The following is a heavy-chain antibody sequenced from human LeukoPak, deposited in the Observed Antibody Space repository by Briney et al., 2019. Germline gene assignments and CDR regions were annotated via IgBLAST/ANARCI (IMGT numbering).Heavy chain of an antibody. Sequence: SQTLSLTCTVSGGSISSGDYYWSWIRQPPGKGLEWIGYIYYSGGTYYNPSLKSRVTISVDTSKNQFSLKLSSVTAADTAVYYCASLGVYDFWSGFGWFDPWGQGTLVTVSS. CDR1: GGSISSGDYY. D-gene: IGHD3/OR15-3a*01. CDR2: IYYSGGT. CDR3: ASLGVYDFWSGFGWFDP. J-gene: IGHJ5*02. V-gene: IGHV4-30-4*01.